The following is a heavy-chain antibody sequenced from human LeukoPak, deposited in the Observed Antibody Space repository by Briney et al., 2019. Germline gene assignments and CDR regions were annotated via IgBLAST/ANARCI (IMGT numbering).Heavy chain of an antibody. D-gene: IGHD3-10*01. CDR1: GYTFTTYY. J-gene: IGHJ4*02. V-gene: IGHV1-46*01. CDR3: ARDSTELLWFGELFFY. CDR2: INPSGGST. Sequence: ASVKVSCKASGYTFTTYYIHWVRQAPGQGLEWMGIINPSGGSTSYAQKFQGRVTMTRDMSTSTVYMELSRLRSDDTAVYYCARDSTELLWFGELFFYWGQGTLVTVSS.